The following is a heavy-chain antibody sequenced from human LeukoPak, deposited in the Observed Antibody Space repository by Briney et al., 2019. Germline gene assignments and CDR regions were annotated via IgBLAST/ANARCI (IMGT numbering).Heavy chain of an antibody. CDR1: GGSISSSSYY. J-gene: IGHJ4*02. V-gene: IGHV4-39*01. CDR3: ARLIDGYNWIFFDY. D-gene: IGHD5-24*01. CDR2: IYYSGST. Sequence: PSETLSLTCTVSGGSISSSSYYWGWIRQPPGKGLEWIGSIYYSGSTYYNPSLKSRATISVDTSKNQFSLKLSSVTAADTAVYYCARLIDGYNWIFFDYWGQGTLVTVSS.